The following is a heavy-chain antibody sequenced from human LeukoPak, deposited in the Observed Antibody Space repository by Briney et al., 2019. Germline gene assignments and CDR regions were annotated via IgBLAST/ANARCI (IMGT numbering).Heavy chain of an antibody. D-gene: IGHD6-19*01. J-gene: IGHJ4*02. CDR1: VFTFSSYC. Sequence: PGGSLRLSCAASVFTFSSYCMHWVRHAPCKGREWMAVISYDGSNKYYADSVKGRFTISRDNSKNTLYLQMNSLRAEDTAVYYCAREVDGWYGIDYWGQGTLVTVSS. V-gene: IGHV3-30*03. CDR3: AREVDGWYGIDY. CDR2: ISYDGSNK.